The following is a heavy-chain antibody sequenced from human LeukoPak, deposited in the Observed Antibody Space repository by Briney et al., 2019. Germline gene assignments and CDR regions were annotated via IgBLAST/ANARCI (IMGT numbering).Heavy chain of an antibody. V-gene: IGHV5-51*01. Sequence: GEPLKISCKGSGYSFTSYWIAWVRQMPGKGLEWMGIIYPGDSDTRYSPSFQAQVTISAAKSISPPYLHWGSLKASDTAMYTCARHGCSGGSCYSVFGYYYYGMDVWGQGTTVTVSS. D-gene: IGHD2-15*01. CDR2: IYPGDSDT. CDR3: ARHGCSGGSCYSVFGYYYYGMDV. CDR1: GYSFTSYW. J-gene: IGHJ6*02.